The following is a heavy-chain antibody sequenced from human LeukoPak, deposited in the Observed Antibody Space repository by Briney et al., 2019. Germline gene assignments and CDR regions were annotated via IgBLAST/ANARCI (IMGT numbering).Heavy chain of an antibody. CDR2: IYYSGST. J-gene: IGHJ4*02. CDR1: GGSISSSSYY. D-gene: IGHD6-19*01. CDR3: ARRGAQWLVRVGEVD. Sequence: PLETLSLTCTVSGGSISSSSYYWGWIRQPPGKGLEWIGSIYYSGSTYYNPSLKSRVTISVDTSKNQFSLKLSSVTAADTAVYYCARRGAQWLVRVGEVDWGQGTLVTVSS. V-gene: IGHV4-39*01.